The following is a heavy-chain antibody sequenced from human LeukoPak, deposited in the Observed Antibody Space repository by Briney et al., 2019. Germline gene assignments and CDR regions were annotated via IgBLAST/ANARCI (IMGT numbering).Heavy chain of an antibody. CDR1: GGTFSSYA. CDR2: NLPIFGIA. D-gene: IGHD4-23*01. Sequence: SVNVSCKASGGTFSSYAISWVRQAPGQGLEWMGRNLPIFGIANYAQKFQGRVTITADKSTSTAYMELSRLRSQDPAVYYCARDPSSTVVMRYYFDYWGQATLVTVSS. V-gene: IGHV1-69*04. CDR3: ARDPSSTVVMRYYFDY. J-gene: IGHJ4*02.